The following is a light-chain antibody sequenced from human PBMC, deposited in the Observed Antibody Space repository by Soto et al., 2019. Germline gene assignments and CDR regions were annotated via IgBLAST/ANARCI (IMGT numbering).Light chain of an antibody. CDR1: SSDVGGYNY. V-gene: IGLV2-14*01. CDR2: EVS. Sequence: QSALTQPASVSGSPGQSITISCTGTSSDVGGYNYVSWYQQHPGKAPKLMIYEVSNRPSGVSNRFSGSKSGNTASLTISGRQAEDEADYYSSSYTSSSTVVFGGGTQLTVL. CDR3: SSYTSSSTVV. J-gene: IGLJ2*01.